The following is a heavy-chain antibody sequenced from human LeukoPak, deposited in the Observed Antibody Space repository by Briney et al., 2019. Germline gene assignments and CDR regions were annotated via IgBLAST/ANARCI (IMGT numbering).Heavy chain of an antibody. V-gene: IGHV4-38-2*02. CDR1: GYSISSGYY. CDR3: ARVSGIVVVVAASFDY. Sequence: SETLSLTCTVSGYSISSGYYWGWIRQPPGKGLEWIGSIYHSGSTYYNPSLKSRVTISVDTSKNQFSLKLSSVTAADTAVYYCARVSGIVVVVAASFDYWGQGTLVTVSS. D-gene: IGHD2-15*01. CDR2: IYHSGST. J-gene: IGHJ4*02.